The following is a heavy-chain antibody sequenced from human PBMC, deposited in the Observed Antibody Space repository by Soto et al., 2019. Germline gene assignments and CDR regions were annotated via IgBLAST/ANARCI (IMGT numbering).Heavy chain of an antibody. Sequence: GGSLRLSCAASGFTFSSYGMHWVRQAPGKGLEWVAVISYDGSNKYYADSVKGRFTISRDNSKNTLYLQMNSLRAEDTAVYYCAKDSVPGDDILTGYYRAQYGMDVWGQGTTVTVSS. CDR3: AKDSVPGDDILTGYYRAQYGMDV. CDR2: ISYDGSNK. D-gene: IGHD3-9*01. J-gene: IGHJ6*02. V-gene: IGHV3-30*18. CDR1: GFTFSSYG.